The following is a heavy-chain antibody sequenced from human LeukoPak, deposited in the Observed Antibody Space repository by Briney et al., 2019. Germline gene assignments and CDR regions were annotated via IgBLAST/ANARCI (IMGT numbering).Heavy chain of an antibody. D-gene: IGHD3-22*01. V-gene: IGHV4-59*01. Sequence: SETLSLTCTVSGGSISSYYWSWIRQPPGKGLEWIGYIYYSGSTNYNPSLKSRVTISVDTSKNQFSLKLGSVTAADTAVYYCARENDSSGFFDYWGQGTLVTVSS. CDR1: GGSISSYY. J-gene: IGHJ4*02. CDR2: IYYSGST. CDR3: ARENDSSGFFDY.